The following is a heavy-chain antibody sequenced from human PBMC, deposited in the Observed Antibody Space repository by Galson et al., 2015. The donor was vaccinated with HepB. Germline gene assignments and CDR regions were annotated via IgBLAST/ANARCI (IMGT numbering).Heavy chain of an antibody. V-gene: IGHV3-7*01. J-gene: IGHJ3*02. CDR1: GFTFNSDW. Sequence: SLRLSCAASGFTFNSDWMSWVRQAPGKGLEWVANIKQDGSEKYYVDSVKGRFTISRDNAKNSLFLQMNGLRAEDTAVYYCARDPHDTWGQGTMVTVSS. CDR3: ARDPHDT. CDR2: IKQDGSEK.